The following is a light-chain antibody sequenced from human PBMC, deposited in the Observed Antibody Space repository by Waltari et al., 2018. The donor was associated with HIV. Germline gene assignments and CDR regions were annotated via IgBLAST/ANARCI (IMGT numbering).Light chain of an antibody. CDR3: QQYGSSPRT. J-gene: IGKJ1*01. Sequence: EIVLRQSPATLLLSPGERATSPCGASQTVTSDFLAWYQQKPGLAPRLLIYDASNRATGIPDRFSGSGSGTDFTLTISRLEPEDFAVYYCQQYGSSPRTFGQGTKVEIK. V-gene: IGKV3D-20*01. CDR2: DAS. CDR1: QTVTSDF.